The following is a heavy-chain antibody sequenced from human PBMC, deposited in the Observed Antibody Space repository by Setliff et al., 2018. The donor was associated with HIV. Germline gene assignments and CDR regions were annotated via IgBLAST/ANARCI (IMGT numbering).Heavy chain of an antibody. D-gene: IGHD6-13*01. V-gene: IGHV1-18*03. CDR2: ISAYNGDT. CDR3: ARRGVFDAFDI. Sequence: GASVKVSCKASGYTFTGYAISWVRQAPGQGLEWLGWISAYNGDTNYAQKVQGRVSMTIDTSTSTAYMELRSLRSDDMAVYYCARRGVFDAFDIWGQGTMVTVS. J-gene: IGHJ3*02. CDR1: GYTFTGYA.